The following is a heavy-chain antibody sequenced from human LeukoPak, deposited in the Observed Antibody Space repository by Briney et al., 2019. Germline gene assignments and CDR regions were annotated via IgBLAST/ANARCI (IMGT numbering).Heavy chain of an antibody. CDR3: ARDRGLYSNYPVMIDP. J-gene: IGHJ5*02. CDR1: GGSISSGSYY. D-gene: IGHD4-11*01. V-gene: IGHV4-61*02. CDR2: IYTSGST. Sequence: SETLSLTCTVSGGSISSGSYYWSWIRQPAGKGLEWIGRIYTSGSTNYNPALNSRVTISVDTSKNQFSLKLSSVTAADTAVYYCARDRGLYSNYPVMIDPWGQGTLVTVSS.